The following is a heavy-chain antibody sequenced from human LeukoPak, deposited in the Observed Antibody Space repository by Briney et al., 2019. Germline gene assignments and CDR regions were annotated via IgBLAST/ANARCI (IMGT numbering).Heavy chain of an antibody. V-gene: IGHV3-23*01. D-gene: IGHD1-26*01. J-gene: IGHJ6*03. Sequence: GGSLRLSCSASGFTFINYSMDWVRQAPGKGLEWVSAISGSGGSTYYADSVKGRFTISRDNSKNTLYLQMNSLRAEDTAVYYCAKEGGGYKYYYYMDVWGKGTTVTVSS. CDR2: ISGSGGST. CDR1: GFTFINYS. CDR3: AKEGGGYKYYYYMDV.